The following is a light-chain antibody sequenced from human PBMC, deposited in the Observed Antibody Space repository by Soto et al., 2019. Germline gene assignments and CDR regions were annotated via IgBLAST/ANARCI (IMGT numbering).Light chain of an antibody. CDR2: AAS. Sequence: IQMTQSPSSLSASVGDRVTITCRASHNIDTYLNWYQQKPGKAPILLIYAASSLQSGVPSRFSGSGSGTDFTLTISSLQPEDFATYYCQQTYSLPPDITFGQGTRLGIK. CDR1: HNIDTY. J-gene: IGKJ5*01. V-gene: IGKV1-39*01. CDR3: QQTYSLPPDIT.